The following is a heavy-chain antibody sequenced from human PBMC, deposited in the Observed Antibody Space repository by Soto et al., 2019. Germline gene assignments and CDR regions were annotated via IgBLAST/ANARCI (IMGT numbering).Heavy chain of an antibody. CDR1: GYIFTSYG. Sequence: ASVKVSCKASGYIFTSYGVTWVRQAPGQGLEWMGWISAYNGNTIHAQKLQARVTMTTDTSTSTVYMELRSLRSDDTAVYYCARAAPVAHAFEIWGQGTMVTVSS. CDR3: ARAAPVAHAFEI. J-gene: IGHJ3*02. D-gene: IGHD6-19*01. V-gene: IGHV1-18*01. CDR2: ISAYNGNT.